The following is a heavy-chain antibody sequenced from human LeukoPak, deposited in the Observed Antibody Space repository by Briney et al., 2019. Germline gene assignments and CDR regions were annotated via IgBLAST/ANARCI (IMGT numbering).Heavy chain of an antibody. CDR1: GYTFTGYY. J-gene: IGHJ5*02. CDR2: INPNSGGT. CDR3: AREHWFDP. Sequence: ASVKVSCKASGYTFTGYYIHWVRQAPGQGLEWMGWINPNSGGTIYAQKFQGRVTMTRDTSISTAYLELSRLRSDDTAVYYCAREHWFDPWGQGTLVTVSS. V-gene: IGHV1-2*02.